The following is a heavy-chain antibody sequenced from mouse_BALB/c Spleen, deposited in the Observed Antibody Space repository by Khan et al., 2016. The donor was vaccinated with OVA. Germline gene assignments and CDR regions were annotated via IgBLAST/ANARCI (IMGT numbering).Heavy chain of an antibody. D-gene: IGHD3-3*01. V-gene: IGHV3-2*02. Sequence: EVELVESGPGLVKPSQSLSLTCTVTGYSITSDYAWNWIRQFPGNKLEWMGYISYSGSTSYTPSLKSRISITRDTSKIQFFLQLNSVTTEDTATYYCARGRAYWGQGTLVTVSA. CDR3: ARGRAY. CDR2: ISYSGST. CDR1: GYSITSDYA. J-gene: IGHJ3*01.